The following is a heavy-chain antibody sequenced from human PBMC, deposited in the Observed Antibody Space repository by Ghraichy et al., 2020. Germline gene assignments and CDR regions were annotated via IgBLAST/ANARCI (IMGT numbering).Heavy chain of an antibody. CDR2: INPNSGGT. J-gene: IGHJ4*02. Sequence: ASVKVSCKASGYTFTGYYIHWVRQAPGQGLEWMGRINPNSGGTNYAQKFQGRVTMTRDTSISTAYMELSRLRSDDTAVYYCARVWGWELKYYFDYWGQGTLVTVSS. CDR1: GYTFTGYY. CDR3: ARVWGWELKYYFDY. D-gene: IGHD1-26*01. V-gene: IGHV1-2*06.